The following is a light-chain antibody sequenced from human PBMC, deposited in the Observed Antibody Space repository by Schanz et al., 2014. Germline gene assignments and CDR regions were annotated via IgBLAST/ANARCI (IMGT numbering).Light chain of an antibody. Sequence: EIVLTQSPGTLSLSPGERATLSCRASQSVSSSYLAWYQQKPGQAPRLLIYGAFSRATGIPDRFSGSGSGTDFTLTISSLEPEDFAVYYCQQRSNWPPGLTFGGGTKVEIK. CDR2: GAF. J-gene: IGKJ4*01. V-gene: IGKV3D-20*02. CDR1: QSVSSSY. CDR3: QQRSNWPPGLT.